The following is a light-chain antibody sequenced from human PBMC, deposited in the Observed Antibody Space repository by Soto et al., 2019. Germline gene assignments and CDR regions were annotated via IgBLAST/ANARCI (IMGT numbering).Light chain of an antibody. CDR2: QDT. CDR1: KLGVRF. J-gene: IGLJ2*01. V-gene: IGLV3-1*01. CDR3: QAWDSSTGVV. Sequence: SYELTQPPSVSVSPGQTASIPCSGDKLGVRFACWYQQKPGQSPVMVIYQDTRRPSGIPERFSGSNSGNTATLTISGTQAMDEADYYCQAWDSSTGVVFGGGTQLTVL.